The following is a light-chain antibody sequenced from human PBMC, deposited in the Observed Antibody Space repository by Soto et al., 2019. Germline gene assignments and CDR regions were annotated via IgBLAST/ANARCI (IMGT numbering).Light chain of an antibody. CDR1: SSNIGGNS. V-gene: IGLV1-51*01. Sequence: QSVLTQPPSVSAAPGQKVTIPCSGGSSNIGGNSVSWYQQLPGTAPKLLIYDDDKRPSGIPDRFSGSKSGTSATLGITGFQTGDEADYYCGSWDSSLSAYVFGTGTKLTVL. J-gene: IGLJ1*01. CDR2: DDD. CDR3: GSWDSSLSAYV.